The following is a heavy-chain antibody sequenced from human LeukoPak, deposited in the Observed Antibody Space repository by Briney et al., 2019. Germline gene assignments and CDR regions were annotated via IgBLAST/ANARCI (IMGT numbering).Heavy chain of an antibody. D-gene: IGHD3-10*01. CDR3: ASQRGYYYGSGSSNWFDP. V-gene: IGHV4-39*07. CDR1: GGSISSSNYY. Sequence: SETLSLTCTVSGGSISSSNYYWGWIRQPPGKGLEWIGSMYYSGSAYYNPSLKSRVTISVDTSKNQFSLKLSSVTAADTAVYYCASQRGYYYGSGSSNWFDPWGQGTLVTVSS. J-gene: IGHJ5*02. CDR2: MYYSGSA.